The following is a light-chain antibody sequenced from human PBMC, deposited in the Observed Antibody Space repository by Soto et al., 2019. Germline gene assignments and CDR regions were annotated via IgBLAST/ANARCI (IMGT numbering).Light chain of an antibody. Sequence: DLRMTQSPSSLSASVGDRVTIPCRASQSISTYLHWYQQKPGKAPKLLIYAAFSLQSGVPSRFSGSGSGTDFTLTISSLQPEDFATYYCQQSYSTPRTFGQGTKVDTK. CDR2: AAF. J-gene: IGKJ1*01. CDR1: QSISTY. V-gene: IGKV1-39*01. CDR3: QQSYSTPRT.